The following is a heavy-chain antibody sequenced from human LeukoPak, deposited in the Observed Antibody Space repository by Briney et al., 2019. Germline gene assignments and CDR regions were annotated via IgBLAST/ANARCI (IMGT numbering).Heavy chain of an antibody. CDR2: MNPNSGNT. CDR3: ARVPSGRNLKTGTTRASWFDP. V-gene: IGHV1-8*03. J-gene: IGHJ5*02. Sequence: GASVKVSCKASGYTFTSYDINWVRQATGQGLEWMGWMNPNSGNTGYAQKFQGRVTITRNTSISTAYMELSSLRSEDTAVYYSARVPSGRNLKTGTTRASWFDPWGQGTLVTVSS. D-gene: IGHD1-1*01. CDR1: GYTFTSYD.